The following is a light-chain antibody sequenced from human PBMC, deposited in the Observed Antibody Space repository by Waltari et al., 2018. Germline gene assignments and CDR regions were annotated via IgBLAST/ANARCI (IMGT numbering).Light chain of an antibody. J-gene: IGKJ2*01. CDR2: AAS. V-gene: IGKV1-39*01. CDR1: QSISSY. CDR3: QQSYSTPYT. Sequence: DIQLTQSQSSLSASVGYRVTITCRASQSISSYLNWDQQKPWKAPKLLIYAASSLQSGVPSRFSGSGSGTDFTLTISSLQPEDFATYYCQQSYSTPYTFGQGTKLEIK.